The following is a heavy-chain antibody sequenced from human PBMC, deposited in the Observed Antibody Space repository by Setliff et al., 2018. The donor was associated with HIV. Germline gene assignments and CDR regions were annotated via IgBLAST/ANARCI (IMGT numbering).Heavy chain of an antibody. CDR1: GGSINTY. D-gene: IGHD1-26*01. CDR3: ARAMGANWSYYYYMDV. CDR2: IKYSGNT. Sequence: PSETLSLTCTVSGGSINTYWSWIRQPPGKGLEWIGYIKYSGNTNYNPSLKSRATISVDTSKKQLSLKLNSVTAADTAVYYCARAMGANWSYYYYMDVWGKGTTVTVSS. J-gene: IGHJ6*03. V-gene: IGHV4-59*01.